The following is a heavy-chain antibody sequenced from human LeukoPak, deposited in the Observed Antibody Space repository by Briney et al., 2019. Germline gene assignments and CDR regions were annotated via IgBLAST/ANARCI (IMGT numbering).Heavy chain of an antibody. CDR3: ARDAPTAYCSRGSCYFDY. V-gene: IGHV4-39*07. CDR1: GGSISSSSYY. Sequence: SETLSLTCTVSGGSISSSSYYWGWIRQPPGKGLEWIGRIYTSGSTDYNPSLKSRVTISVDTSRNQFSLTLTSVTAADTAVYYCARDAPTAYCSRGSCYFDYWGQGTLVTVSS. J-gene: IGHJ4*02. CDR2: IYTSGST. D-gene: IGHD2-15*01.